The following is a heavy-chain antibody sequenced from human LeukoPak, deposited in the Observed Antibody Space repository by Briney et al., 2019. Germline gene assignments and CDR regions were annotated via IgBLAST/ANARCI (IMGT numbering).Heavy chain of an antibody. V-gene: IGHV4-59*01. CDR2: IYYSGST. Sequence: SETLSLTCTVSGGSISTYFWSWIRQPPGKGLEWIGYIYYSGSTNYNPSLKSRVTISVDTSKNQFSLKLTSVTAADTAVYYCARGPTGYSSSWIDYWGLGTLVTVSS. J-gene: IGHJ4*02. CDR3: ARGPTGYSSSWIDY. CDR1: GGSISTYF. D-gene: IGHD6-13*01.